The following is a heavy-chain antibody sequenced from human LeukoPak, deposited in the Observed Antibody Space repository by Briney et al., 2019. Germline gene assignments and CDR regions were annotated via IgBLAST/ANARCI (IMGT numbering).Heavy chain of an antibody. CDR1: GFTVSSNY. D-gene: IGHD6-19*01. CDR2: IYSGGST. V-gene: IGHV3-53*01. CDR3: ARVPGSGWYLQQDAFDI. Sequence: GGSLRLSCAASGFTVSSNYMSWVRQAPGKGLEWVSVIYSGGSTYYADSVKGRFTISRDNSKNTLYLQMNSLRAEDTAVYYCARVPGSGWYLQQDAFDIWGQGTMVTVSS. J-gene: IGHJ3*02.